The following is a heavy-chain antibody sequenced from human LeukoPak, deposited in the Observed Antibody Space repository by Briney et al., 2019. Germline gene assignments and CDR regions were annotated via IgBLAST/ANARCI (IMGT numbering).Heavy chain of an antibody. CDR3: ARDKTSSWTFDY. D-gene: IGHD2-2*01. CDR1: IFTFSTYS. Sequence: PGGSLRLSCAASIFTFSTYSMNWVRQAPGKGLEWVSYISSSSSTIYYADSVKGRFTISRDTSKNTLFLQMNSLGAEDTAVYYCARDKTSSWTFDYWGQGTLVTVSS. V-gene: IGHV3-48*01. CDR2: ISSSSSTI. J-gene: IGHJ4*02.